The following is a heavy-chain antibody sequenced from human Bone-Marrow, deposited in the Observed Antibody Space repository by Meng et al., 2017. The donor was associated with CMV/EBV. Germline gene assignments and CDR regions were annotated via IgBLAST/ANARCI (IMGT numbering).Heavy chain of an antibody. CDR2: IYYSGAT. CDR1: GGSVSSGSHY. V-gene: IGHV4-61*01. D-gene: IGHD3-3*01. J-gene: IGHJ2*01. Sequence: SETLSLTCTVSGGSVSSGSHYWSWIRQPPGKGLEWIGYIYYSGATNYNPSLKSRIAMSVDTSKNQFSLKLSSVTAADTAVYYCARTFDFWSGFSEWFFDLWGRGTLVTVFS. CDR3: ARTFDFWSGFSEWFFDL.